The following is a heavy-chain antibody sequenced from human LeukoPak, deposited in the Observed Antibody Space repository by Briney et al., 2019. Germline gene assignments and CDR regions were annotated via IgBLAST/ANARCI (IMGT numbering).Heavy chain of an antibody. CDR2: ISAYNGNT. CDR3: ATDDYYDSSGYYYFDY. D-gene: IGHD3-22*01. CDR1: GYTFTSYG. Sequence: ASVKVSCKASGYTFTSYGISWVRQAPGQGLEWMGWISAYNGNTNYAQKLQGRVTMTTDTSTSTAYMELRSLRSDDTAVYYCATDDYYDSSGYYYFDYWGQGTLVTVSS. J-gene: IGHJ4*02. V-gene: IGHV1-18*01.